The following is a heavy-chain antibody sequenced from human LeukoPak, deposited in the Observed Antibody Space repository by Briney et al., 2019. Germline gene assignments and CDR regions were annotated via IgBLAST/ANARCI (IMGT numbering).Heavy chain of an antibody. CDR2: ISYAGSNK. J-gene: IGHJ3*02. D-gene: IGHD2-21*02. Sequence: GRSLRLSCAASGFTFNSYAMHWVRQAAGKGLEWVAIISYAGSNKFYADSVKGRFAISRDNSKNTLYLQMDSLRAEDTAVYYCAKTKVGTGLDALDIWGQGTMATVSS. CDR1: GFTFNSYA. CDR3: AKTKVGTGLDALDI. V-gene: IGHV3-30-3*02.